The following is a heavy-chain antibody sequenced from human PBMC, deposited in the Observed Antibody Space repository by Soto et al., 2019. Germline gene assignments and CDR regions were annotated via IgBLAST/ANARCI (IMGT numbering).Heavy chain of an antibody. CDR1: GVTFSSYA. CDR2: ISGSAGDT. J-gene: IGHJ4*02. CDR3: ATDQGTMVTSQLNY. D-gene: IGHD2-21*02. V-gene: IGHV3-23*01. Sequence: EVQLLESGGGLVQPGGSLRLSCAASGVTFSSYAMSWVRQAPGKGLEWVSAISGSAGDTYYSDSVKGRFTISRDNSKDMLYLQMRSLKAGDTAVYYCATDQGTMVTSQLNYWGQGTLVTVSS.